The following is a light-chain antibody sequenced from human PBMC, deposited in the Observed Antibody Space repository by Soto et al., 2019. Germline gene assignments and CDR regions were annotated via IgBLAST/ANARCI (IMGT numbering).Light chain of an antibody. CDR2: AAS. J-gene: IGKJ5*01. CDR3: QQSYSTLSIT. Sequence: DLQMTQSPSSLFASVGDRVTITCRASESISRHLNWYQQKPGKAPKLLIYAASSLQNGVPSRFSGSGSGTDFTLTISNLQPEDFATYYCQQSYSTLSITFGQGTRLEIK. V-gene: IGKV1-39*01. CDR1: ESISRH.